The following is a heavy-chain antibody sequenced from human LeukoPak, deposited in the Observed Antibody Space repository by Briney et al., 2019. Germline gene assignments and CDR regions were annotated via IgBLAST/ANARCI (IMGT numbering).Heavy chain of an antibody. D-gene: IGHD1-26*01. Sequence: SVKVSCKASGYTFTSYAISWVRQAPGQGLEWMGGIIPIFGTANYAQKFQGRVTITADESTSTAYMELSSLRSEDTAVYYCARDRSGSYYGFDYWGQGTLVTVSS. V-gene: IGHV1-69*13. CDR1: GYTFTSYA. J-gene: IGHJ4*02. CDR2: IIPIFGTA. CDR3: ARDRSGSYYGFDY.